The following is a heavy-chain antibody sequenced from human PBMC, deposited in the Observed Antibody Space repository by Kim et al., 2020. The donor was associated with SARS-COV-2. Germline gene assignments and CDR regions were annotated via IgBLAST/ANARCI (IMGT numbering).Heavy chain of an antibody. Sequence: YADSVKGRFTFSRDNAKKTLYLQLNGLRAEDTAVYYCARDPIRKDAYNFDYWGQGTQVTVS. J-gene: IGHJ4*02. D-gene: IGHD2-21*01. CDR3: ARDPIRKDAYNFDY. V-gene: IGHV3-11*01.